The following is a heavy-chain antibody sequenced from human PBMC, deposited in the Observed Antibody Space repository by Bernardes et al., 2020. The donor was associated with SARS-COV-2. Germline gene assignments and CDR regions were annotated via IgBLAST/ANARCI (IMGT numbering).Heavy chain of an antibody. CDR3: ARDLIDVVPAAHLHYYYYYYMDV. V-gene: IGHV1-2*02. J-gene: IGHJ6*03. D-gene: IGHD2-2*01. CDR1: GYTFTGYY. Sequence: ASVKVSCKASGYTFTGYYMHWVRQAPGQGLEWMGWINPNSGGTNYAQKFQGRVTMTRDTSISTAYMELSRLRSDDTAVYYCARDLIDVVPAAHLHYYYYYYMDVWGKGTTVTVSS. CDR2: INPNSGGT.